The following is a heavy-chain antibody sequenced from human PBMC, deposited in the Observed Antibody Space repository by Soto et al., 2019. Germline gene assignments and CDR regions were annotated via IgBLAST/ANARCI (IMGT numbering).Heavy chain of an antibody. D-gene: IGHD3-16*01. CDR3: ARDQYDYVWGRSLDAFDI. V-gene: IGHV4-30-4*01. CDR2: IYYSGST. J-gene: IGHJ3*02. Sequence: SETLSVICPLRGGSMSIGDYCWTWIRQPPRKGLEWIGYIYYSGSTYYNPSLKSRVTISVDTSKNQFSLKLSYVTAAGTAVYYCARDQYDYVWGRSLDAFDIWGQGTMVT. CDR1: GGSMSIGDYC.